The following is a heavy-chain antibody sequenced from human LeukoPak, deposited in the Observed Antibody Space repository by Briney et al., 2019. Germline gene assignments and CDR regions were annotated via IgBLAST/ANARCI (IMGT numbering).Heavy chain of an antibody. CDR3: ARAPKGYYDFWSGLYGMDV. D-gene: IGHD3-3*01. V-gene: IGHV3-13*01. CDR2: IRTAGDT. CDR1: GFTFSSYD. Sequence: GGSLRLSCAASGFTFSSYDMHWVRQATGKGLEWVSAIRTAGDTYYPGSVKGRFTISRENAKNSLYLQMNSLRAGDTAVYYCARAPKGYYDFWSGLYGMDVWGQGTTVTVSS. J-gene: IGHJ6*02.